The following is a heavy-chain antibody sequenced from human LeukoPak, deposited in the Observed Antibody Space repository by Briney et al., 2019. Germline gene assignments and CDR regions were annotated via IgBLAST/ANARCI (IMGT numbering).Heavy chain of an antibody. CDR3: ARSTIFGVVIIS. V-gene: IGHV4-39*01. CDR1: GGSISSSSYY. J-gene: IGHJ4*02. D-gene: IGHD3-3*01. Sequence: PSETLSLTCTVSGGSISSSSYYWGWIRQPPGKGLEWIGSIYYGGSTYYNPSLKSRVTISVDTSKNQFSLKLSSVTAADTAVYYCARSTIFGVVIISWGQGTLVTVSS. CDR2: IYYGGST.